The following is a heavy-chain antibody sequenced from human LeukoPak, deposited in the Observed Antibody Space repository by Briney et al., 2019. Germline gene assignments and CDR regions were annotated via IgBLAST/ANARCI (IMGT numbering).Heavy chain of an antibody. CDR2: LYPGDSDT. J-gene: IGHJ4*02. CDR1: GYNFMSYW. CDR3: ARSISYSSGWPGFFDY. D-gene: IGHD6-19*01. V-gene: IGHV5-51*01. Sequence: GESLQISCKGAGYNFMSYWIGWLRQMPGKGLEWVGILYPGDSDTRYSPSFQGQVTIAADKTISTAYLQWSSLKASDTAIYYCARSISYSSGWPGFFDYWGQGTLVTVSS.